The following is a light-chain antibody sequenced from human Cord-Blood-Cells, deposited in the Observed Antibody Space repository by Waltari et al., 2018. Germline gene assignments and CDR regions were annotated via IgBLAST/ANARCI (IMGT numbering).Light chain of an antibody. J-gene: IGLJ1*01. Sequence: QSALTPPASASGSPGQSITISCTGTSSAVGGYNYASWYQHHPGKAPKLRIYDVSNRPSGVSNLFSGSKSGNTASLTISGLQAEDEADYYCSSYTSSSTYVFGTGTKVTVL. CDR2: DVS. CDR3: SSYTSSSTYV. V-gene: IGLV2-14*03. CDR1: SSAVGGYNY.